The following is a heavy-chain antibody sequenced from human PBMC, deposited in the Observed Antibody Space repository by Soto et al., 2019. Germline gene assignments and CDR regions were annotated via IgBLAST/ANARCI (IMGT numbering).Heavy chain of an antibody. CDR1: GGSISSGGYD. CDR3: ARENYYDSSGYYVDY. Sequence: SETLSLTGTVSGGSISSGGYDWSWIRQHPGKGLGWIGYIYYSGSTYYNPSLKSRVTISVDTSKNQFSLKLSSVTAADTAVYYCARENYYDSSGYYVDYWGQGTLVTVSS. V-gene: IGHV4-31*02. J-gene: IGHJ4*02. CDR2: IYYSGST. D-gene: IGHD3-22*01.